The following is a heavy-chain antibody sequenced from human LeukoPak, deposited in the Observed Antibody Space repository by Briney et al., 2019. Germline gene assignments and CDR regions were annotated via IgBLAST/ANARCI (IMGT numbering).Heavy chain of an antibody. J-gene: IGHJ4*02. CDR1: GGTFSSYA. CDR3: ARVHHYFDIAFDY. V-gene: IGHV1-69*13. D-gene: IGHD3-22*01. CDR2: IIPIFGTA. Sequence: SVKVSCKASGGTFSSYAISWVRQAPGQGLEWMGGIIPIFGTANYAQKFQGRVTITADESTSTAYMELSSLRSEDTALYYCARVHHYFDIAFDYWGQGALVTDSS.